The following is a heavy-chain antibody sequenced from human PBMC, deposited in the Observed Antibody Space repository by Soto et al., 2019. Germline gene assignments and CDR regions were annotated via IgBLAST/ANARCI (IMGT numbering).Heavy chain of an antibody. CDR1: GGSISSYY. J-gene: IGHJ5*02. CDR2: IYYSGST. V-gene: IGHV4-59*01. Sequence: SETLSLTCTVSGGSISSYYWSWIRQPPGKGLEWIGYIYYSGSTNYNPSLKSRVTISVDTSRNQFSLKLSSVTAADTAVYYCARVTMRTYYYGSGSYIWFDPWGQGTLVTVSS. D-gene: IGHD3-10*01. CDR3: ARVTMRTYYYGSGSYIWFDP.